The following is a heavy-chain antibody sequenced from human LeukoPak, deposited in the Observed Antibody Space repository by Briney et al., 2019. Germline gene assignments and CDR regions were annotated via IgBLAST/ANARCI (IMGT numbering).Heavy chain of an antibody. D-gene: IGHD6-19*01. CDR2: IKQDGSEK. CDR3: ARALKDRSSGWYEIPFPDY. J-gene: IGHJ4*02. CDR1: RFTFSNYW. Sequence: PGGSLRLSCAASRFTFSNYWMNWVRQAPGKGLEWVANIKQDGSEKYYVDSVKGRFTISRDNAKNSLDLQMNSLRVEDTAVYYCARALKDRSSGWYEIPFPDYWGQGTLVTVSS. V-gene: IGHV3-7*01.